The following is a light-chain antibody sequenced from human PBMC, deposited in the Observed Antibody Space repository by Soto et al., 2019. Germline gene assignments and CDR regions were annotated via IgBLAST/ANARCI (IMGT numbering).Light chain of an antibody. CDR2: EVS. CDR1: SSDLGGYKD. CDR3: CSYRSGTSPYYV. J-gene: IGLJ1*01. V-gene: IGLV2-14*03. Sequence: QSVLTQPASVSGSPGQSITISCTGTSSDLGGYKDVSWYQQHPGKAPQVLIFEVSYRPYGISNRFSGSKSGNVASLTISGLQAEDEADYYCCSYRSGTSPYYVFGTGTKV.